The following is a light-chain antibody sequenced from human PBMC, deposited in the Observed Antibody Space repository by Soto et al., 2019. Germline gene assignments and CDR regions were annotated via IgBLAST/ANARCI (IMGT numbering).Light chain of an antibody. CDR2: GAS. CDR1: QSVSSSY. Sequence: EIVLTQSPGTLSLSPGERATLSCRASQSVSSSYLAWYQQKPGQAPRLLIYGASSRATGIPDRFSGSGSGTDFTLTISRLEPXXXXXYXXXXXXSSPPFTFGGGTKVEIK. J-gene: IGKJ4*01. CDR3: XXXXSSPPFT. V-gene: IGKV3-20*01.